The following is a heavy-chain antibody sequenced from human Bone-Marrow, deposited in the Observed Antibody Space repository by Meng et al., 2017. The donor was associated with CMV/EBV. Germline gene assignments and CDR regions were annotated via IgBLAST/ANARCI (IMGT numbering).Heavy chain of an antibody. CDR1: GFTFSSYG. J-gene: IGHJ4*02. D-gene: IGHD3-10*01. CDR2: IRYDGSNK. Sequence: GESLKISCAASGFTFSSYGMHWVRQAPGKGLEWVAFIRYDGSNKYYADSVKGRFTISRDNSKNTLYLQMNSLRAEDTAVYYCARGGRFGEINWGQGTLVTVYS. V-gene: IGHV3-30*02. CDR3: ARGGRFGEIN.